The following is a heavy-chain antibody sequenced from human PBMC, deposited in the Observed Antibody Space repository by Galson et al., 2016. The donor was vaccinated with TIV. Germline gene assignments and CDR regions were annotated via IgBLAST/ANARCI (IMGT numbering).Heavy chain of an antibody. V-gene: IGHV3-74*01. J-gene: IGHJ4*02. CDR2: INTDGDAS. D-gene: IGHD4-23*01. Sequence: SLRLSCAASGFTFSNYWMHWVRQSLGEGLIYVSRINTDGDASDCADSVKGRFTISRDNVKSIVFLQMTALRVEDTAVYYCARGNPGNPNFWGQGTLVTVSS. CDR3: ARGNPGNPNF. CDR1: GFTFSNYW.